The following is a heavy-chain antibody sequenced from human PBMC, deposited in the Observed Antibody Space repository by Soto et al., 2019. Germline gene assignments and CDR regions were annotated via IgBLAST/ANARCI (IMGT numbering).Heavy chain of an antibody. CDR3: ASDLAALNWFDP. CDR2: ISSISSTI. J-gene: IGHJ5*02. CDR1: GFTFSSYS. Sequence: EVQLVESGGGLVQPGGSLRLSCAASGFTFSSYSINWVRQAPGKGREWVSYISSISSTIYYADSVKGRFTISRDNAKNSLYLQMNSLRDEDTAVYYCASDLAALNWFDPWGQGTLVTVSS. V-gene: IGHV3-48*02.